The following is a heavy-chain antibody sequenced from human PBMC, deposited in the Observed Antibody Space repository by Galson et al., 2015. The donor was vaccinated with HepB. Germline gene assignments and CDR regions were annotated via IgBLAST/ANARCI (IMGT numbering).Heavy chain of an antibody. D-gene: IGHD3-10*01. CDR2: TYYRSKWYN. CDR3: ARGFRSAVDY. CDR1: GDSVSSHSAA. Sequence: CAISGDSVSSHSAAWIWIRQSPSRGLEWLGRTYYRSKWYNDYAVSVQGRITISPDTSKNQISLQLNSVTPEDTAVYYCARGFRSAVDYWGQGTLVTVSS. V-gene: IGHV6-1*01. J-gene: IGHJ4*02.